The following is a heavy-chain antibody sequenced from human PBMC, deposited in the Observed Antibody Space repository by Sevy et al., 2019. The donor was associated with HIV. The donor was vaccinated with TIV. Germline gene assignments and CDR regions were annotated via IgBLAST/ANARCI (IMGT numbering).Heavy chain of an antibody. CDR2: INPNSGGT. CDR1: GYTFTGYY. Sequence: ASVKVSCKASGYTFTGYYMHWVRQAPGQGLEWMGWINPNSGGTNYAQKFQGWVTMTRDTSISTAYMELSRLRSDDMAVYYCARDRCSGGSCRRPGNYWGQGTLVTVSS. CDR3: ARDRCSGGSCRRPGNY. J-gene: IGHJ4*02. D-gene: IGHD2-15*01. V-gene: IGHV1-2*04.